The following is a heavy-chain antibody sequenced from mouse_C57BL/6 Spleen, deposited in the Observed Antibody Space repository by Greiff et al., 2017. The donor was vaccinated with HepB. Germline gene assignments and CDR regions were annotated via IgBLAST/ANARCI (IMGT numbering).Heavy chain of an antibody. J-gene: IGHJ1*03. CDR1: GYTFTSYW. CDR3: ARRATVVARGWYFDV. V-gene: IGHV1-72*01. D-gene: IGHD1-1*01. CDR2: IDPNSGGT. Sequence: QVQLQQPGAELVKPGASVKLSCKASGYTFTSYWMHWVKQRPGRGLEWIGRIDPNSGGTKYNEKFKSKATLTVDKPCSTAYMQLSSLTSEDSAVYYCARRATVVARGWYFDVWGTGTTVTVSS.